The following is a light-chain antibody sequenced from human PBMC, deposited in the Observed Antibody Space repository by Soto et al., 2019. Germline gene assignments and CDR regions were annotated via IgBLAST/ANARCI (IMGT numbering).Light chain of an antibody. V-gene: IGKV3-11*01. CDR3: QQRSNWPQLT. J-gene: IGKJ4*01. CDR1: QSVSSY. CDR2: DAS. Sequence: EIVLTQSPATLSLSPGERATLSCRASQSVSSYLAWYPQKSGQAPRLLIYDASNRATGIPARFSGSGSGTDFTLSISSLEPEDFAVYYCQQRSNWPQLTFGGGNKVEIK.